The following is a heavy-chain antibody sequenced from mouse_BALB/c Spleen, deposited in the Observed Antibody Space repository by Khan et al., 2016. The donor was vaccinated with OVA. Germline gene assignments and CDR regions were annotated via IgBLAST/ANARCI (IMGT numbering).Heavy chain of an antibody. CDR3: ARGGGTAPFAD. V-gene: IGHV5-15*02. D-gene: IGHD1-2*01. J-gene: IGHJ3*01. CDR1: GFTFSDYG. CDR2: ISDLAYTI. Sequence: EVELVESGGGLVQPGGSRKLSCAASGFTFSDYGMAWVRQAPGKGPEWVAFISDLAYTIYYGDAVTGRFTISRENAKHTLYLEMSSLRSEDTAIYYCARGGGTAPFADWGLGTLVTVSA.